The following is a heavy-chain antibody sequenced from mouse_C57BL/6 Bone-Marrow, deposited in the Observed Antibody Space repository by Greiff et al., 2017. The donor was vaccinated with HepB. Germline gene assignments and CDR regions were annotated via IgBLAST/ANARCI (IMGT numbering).Heavy chain of an antibody. CDR2: IHPNSGST. CDR1: GYTFTSYW. J-gene: IGHJ4*01. Sequence: QVPLQQPGAELVKPGASVKLSCKASGYTFTSYWMHWVKQRPGQGLEWIGMIHPNSGSTNYNEKFKSKATLTVDKSSSTAYMQLSSLTSEDSAVYYCAIERYSKEGYYAMDYWGQGTSVTVSS. V-gene: IGHV1-64*01. D-gene: IGHD2-5*01. CDR3: AIERYSKEGYYAMDY.